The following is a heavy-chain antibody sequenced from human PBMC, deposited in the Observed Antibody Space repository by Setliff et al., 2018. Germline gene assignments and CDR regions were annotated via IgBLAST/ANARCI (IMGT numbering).Heavy chain of an antibody. D-gene: IGHD5-12*01. CDR1: GFTFSSYW. Sequence: TGGSLRLSCAASGFTFSSYWMSWVRQAPGKGLEWVGFIRGKPSSGTTEYAASVKGRFTISRPDSEISMYLQMNSLETEDTAVYFCARGPRDGYNSGLDYWGQGALVTVSS. J-gene: IGHJ4*02. CDR2: IRGKPSSGTT. CDR3: ARGPRDGYNSGLDY. V-gene: IGHV3-49*04.